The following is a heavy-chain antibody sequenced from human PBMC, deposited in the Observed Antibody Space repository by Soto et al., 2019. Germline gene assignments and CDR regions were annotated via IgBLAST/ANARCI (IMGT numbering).Heavy chain of an antibody. Sequence: QLQLQESGPGLVKPSETLSLTGTVSGGSISSSSYYWGWIRQPPGKGLEWIGRIYYSGSTYYNPSLKSRFTISVDPVKNQSSLNLGSVTAADTAVYYCARGWGPLIHLGALSPAFDYWGQGTPVTVSS. V-gene: IGHV4-39*01. D-gene: IGHD3-16*02. CDR2: IYYSGST. J-gene: IGHJ4*02. CDR3: ARGWGPLIHLGALSPAFDY. CDR1: GGSISSSSYY.